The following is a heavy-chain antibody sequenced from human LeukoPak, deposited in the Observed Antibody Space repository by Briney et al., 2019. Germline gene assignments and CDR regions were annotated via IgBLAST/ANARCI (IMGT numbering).Heavy chain of an antibody. D-gene: IGHD3/OR15-3a*01. CDR2: ISSSSSTI. CDR1: GFTFSIYS. CDR3: AREVRTGTGDY. Sequence: GGSLRLSCAASGFTFSIYSMNWVRQAPGKGLEWVSYISSSSSTIYHADSVKGRFTISRDNAKNSLYLQMNSLRAEDTAVYYCAREVRTGTGDYWGQGTLVTVSS. V-gene: IGHV3-48*01. J-gene: IGHJ4*02.